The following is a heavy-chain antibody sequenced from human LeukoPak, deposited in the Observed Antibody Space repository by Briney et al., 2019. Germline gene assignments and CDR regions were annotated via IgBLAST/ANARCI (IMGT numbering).Heavy chain of an antibody. J-gene: IGHJ3*02. CDR2: IRYDGSNK. D-gene: IGHD5-18*01. CDR1: GFTFSSYG. Sequence: PGGSLRLSCAASGFTFSSYGMHWVRQAPGKGLEWVAFIRYDGSNKYYADSVKGRFTISRDNSKNTLYLQMNSLRAEDTAVYYCANLLNRRTAMAVDAFDIWGQGTMVTVSS. V-gene: IGHV3-30*02. CDR3: ANLLNRRTAMAVDAFDI.